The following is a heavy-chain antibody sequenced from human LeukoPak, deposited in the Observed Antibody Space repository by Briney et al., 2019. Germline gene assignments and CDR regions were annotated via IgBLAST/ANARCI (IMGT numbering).Heavy chain of an antibody. Sequence: GASVKVSCKPSGYTFTVNYLHWVRQAPGQGLEWVGWMNPNSGVTGYAQNFQGRVTMTRDTSISTANMELSSLTSDDTAVYYCTRGAGTGWFDYWGQGSLVTVSS. CDR3: TRGAGTGWFDY. V-gene: IGHV1-2*02. CDR1: GYTFTVNY. CDR2: MNPNSGVT. D-gene: IGHD3-10*01. J-gene: IGHJ4*02.